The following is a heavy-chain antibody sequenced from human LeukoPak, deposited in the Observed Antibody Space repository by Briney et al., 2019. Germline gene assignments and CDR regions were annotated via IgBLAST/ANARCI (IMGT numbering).Heavy chain of an antibody. J-gene: IGHJ5*02. CDR1: GGSISSYY. CDR3: ARDPLGGAANSKGWNWFDP. V-gene: IGHV4-4*07. D-gene: IGHD1-26*01. Sequence: PSETLSLTCTVSGGSISSYYWSWIRQPAGKGLEWIGRIYTSGSTNYNPSLKSRVTMSVDTSKNQFSLKLSSVTAADTAVYYCARDPLGGAANSKGWNWFDPWGQGTLVTVSS. CDR2: IYTSGST.